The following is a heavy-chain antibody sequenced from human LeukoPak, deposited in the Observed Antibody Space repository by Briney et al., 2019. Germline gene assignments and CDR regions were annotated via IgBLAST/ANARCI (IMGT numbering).Heavy chain of an antibody. D-gene: IGHD3-22*01. Sequence: GGSLRLSCAASGFTFSTYGMHWVRQAPGKGLDWVAVIWYDGSNIYHGDSVKGRFTVSRDNSKNTLYLRMNSLRADDTAVYYCARARNDYDSSGFSALDYWGQGTLVTVSS. CDR3: ARARNDYDSSGFSALDY. CDR1: GFTFSTYG. J-gene: IGHJ4*02. V-gene: IGHV3-33*01. CDR2: IWYDGSNI.